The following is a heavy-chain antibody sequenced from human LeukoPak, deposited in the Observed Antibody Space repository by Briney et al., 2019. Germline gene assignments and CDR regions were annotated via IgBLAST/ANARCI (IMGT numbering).Heavy chain of an antibody. V-gene: IGHV4-61*01. CDR1: GASVSDGNYY. CDR2: IFYSGIT. CDR3: ARDSGSYPHWFAP. D-gene: IGHD1-26*01. Sequence: SETLSLTCSVSGASVSDGNYYWNWIRQPPGKGLEWIGYIFYSGITNYNPSLKSRVTISVDTSKKQFSLKLTSVTAADTAVYYCARDSGSYPHWFAPWGQGTLVTVSS. J-gene: IGHJ5*02.